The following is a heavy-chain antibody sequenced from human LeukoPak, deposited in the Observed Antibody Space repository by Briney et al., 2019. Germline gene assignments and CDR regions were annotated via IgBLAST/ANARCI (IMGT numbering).Heavy chain of an antibody. V-gene: IGHV1-2*02. CDR3: ARQVTAGMGDNWFDP. J-gene: IGHJ5*02. D-gene: IGHD6-13*01. Sequence: ASVKVSCKASGYTFTGYYIHWVRQAPGQGLEWMGWINPNSGGTNYAQKFQGRVTMTRDTSISTAYMEPRSLRSDDTAVYYCARQVTAGMGDNWFDPWGQGTLVTVSS. CDR2: INPNSGGT. CDR1: GYTFTGYY.